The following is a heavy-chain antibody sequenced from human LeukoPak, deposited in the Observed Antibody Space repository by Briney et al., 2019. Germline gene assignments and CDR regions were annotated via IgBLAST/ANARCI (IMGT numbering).Heavy chain of an antibody. J-gene: IGHJ3*02. D-gene: IGHD3-3*02. CDR3: ASGISDAFDI. CDR1: GGSFSGYY. Sequence: SATLSRTCAVYGGSFSGYYWSGIRQPPGKGLEWIGEINHSGSTNYNPSLKSRVTISVDTSKNQFSLKLSSVTAADTAVYYCASGISDAFDIWGQGTMVTVSS. CDR2: INHSGST. V-gene: IGHV4-34*01.